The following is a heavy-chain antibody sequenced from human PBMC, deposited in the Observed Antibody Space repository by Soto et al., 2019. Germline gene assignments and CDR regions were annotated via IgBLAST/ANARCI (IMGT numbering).Heavy chain of an antibody. CDR3: AKDLNPTFLYQLRRIDAFDI. D-gene: IGHD2-2*01. Sequence: ASVKVSCKASGYTFTSYYMHWVRQAPGQGLEWMGIINPSGGSTSYAQKFQGRVTMTRDKSTSTVYMELSSLRAEDTAVYYCAKDLNPTFLYQLRRIDAFDIWGQGTMVTVS. V-gene: IGHV1-46*01. J-gene: IGHJ3*02. CDR1: GYTFTSYY. CDR2: INPSGGST.